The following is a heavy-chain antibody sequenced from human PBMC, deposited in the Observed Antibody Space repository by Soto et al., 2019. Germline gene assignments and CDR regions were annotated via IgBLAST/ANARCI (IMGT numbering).Heavy chain of an antibody. D-gene: IGHD6-13*01. CDR1: GFTFSSYS. CDR2: ISSSSSYI. Sequence: GGSLRLSCAASGFTFSSYSMNWVRQAPGKGLEWVSSISSSSSYIYYADSVKGRFTISRDNAKNSLYLQMNSLRAEDTAVYYCARDTITHSSSGSSFDYWGQGXLVTVSS. CDR3: ARDTITHSSSGSSFDY. V-gene: IGHV3-21*01. J-gene: IGHJ4*02.